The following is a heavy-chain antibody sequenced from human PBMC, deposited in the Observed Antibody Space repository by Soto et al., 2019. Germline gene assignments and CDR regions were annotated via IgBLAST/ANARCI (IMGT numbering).Heavy chain of an antibody. CDR3: ARDFTGDFWSGYYLIGCGYMDV. CDR2: ISSNGGST. J-gene: IGHJ6*03. D-gene: IGHD3-3*01. Sequence: HPGGSLRLSCAASGFTFSSYAMHWVRQAPGKGLEYVSAISSNGGSTYYANSVKGRFTISRDNSKNTLYLQMGSLRAEDMAVYYCARDFTGDFWSGYYLIGCGYMDVWGKGTTVIVSS. CDR1: GFTFSSYA. V-gene: IGHV3-64*01.